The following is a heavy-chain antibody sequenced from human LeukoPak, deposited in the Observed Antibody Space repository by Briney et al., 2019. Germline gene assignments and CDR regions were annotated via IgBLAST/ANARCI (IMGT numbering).Heavy chain of an antibody. CDR3: ARVRRYSGSENYYYYGMDV. J-gene: IGHJ6*02. Sequence: SETLSLTCAVSGGSISSGGYSWRWIRQPPGKGLEWIGYIYHSGSTYYNPSLKSRVTISVDRSKNQFSLKLSSVTAADTAVYYCARVRRYSGSENYYYYGMDVWGQGTTVTVSS. CDR2: IYHSGST. CDR1: GGSISSGGYS. V-gene: IGHV4-30-2*01. D-gene: IGHD5-12*01.